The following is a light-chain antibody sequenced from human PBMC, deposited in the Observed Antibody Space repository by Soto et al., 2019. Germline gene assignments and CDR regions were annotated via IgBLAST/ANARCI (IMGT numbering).Light chain of an antibody. CDR2: DNN. CDR1: SSNIGNNY. J-gene: IGLJ2*01. V-gene: IGLV1-51*01. CDR3: GTWDNSLSAGV. Sequence: QSVLTQPPSVSAAPGQKVTISCSGSSSNIGNNYVSWYQQLPGTAPKLLIYDNNKRPSGIPDRFSGSKSGTSATLGITGLQTGDEADYYCGTWDNSLSAGVFGGGTKLTVL.